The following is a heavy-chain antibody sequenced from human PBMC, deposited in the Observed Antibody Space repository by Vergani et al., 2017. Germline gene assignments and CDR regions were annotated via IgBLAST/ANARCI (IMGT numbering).Heavy chain of an antibody. CDR1: GYTFTSYG. D-gene: IGHD6-13*01. J-gene: IGHJ6*03. CDR3: ARAAADYYYMDV. CDR2: ISAYNGKT. Sequence: QVQLVQSGAEVKQPGASVKVSCKASGYTFTSYGISWVRQAPGKGLEWMGWISAYNGKTNYEQKLQGRVTMTTDTSTSTAYMELRSLRSNDTAVYYCARAAADYYYMDVWGKGTTVTVSS. V-gene: IGHV1-18*01.